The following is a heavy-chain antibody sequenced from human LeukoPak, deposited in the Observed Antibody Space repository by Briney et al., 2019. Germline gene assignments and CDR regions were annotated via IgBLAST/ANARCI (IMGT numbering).Heavy chain of an antibody. CDR1: GFTFSSYG. CDR2: IWYDGGNK. D-gene: IGHD2-2*01. Sequence: GRSLRLSCAASGFTFSSYGMHWVRQAPGKGLEWVAVIWYDGGNKYYADSVKGRFTISRGNSKNTLYLQMNSLRAEDTAVYYCARDQYCSSTSCYDRAFDIWGQGTMVTVSS. CDR3: ARDQYCSSTSCYDRAFDI. J-gene: IGHJ3*02. V-gene: IGHV3-33*01.